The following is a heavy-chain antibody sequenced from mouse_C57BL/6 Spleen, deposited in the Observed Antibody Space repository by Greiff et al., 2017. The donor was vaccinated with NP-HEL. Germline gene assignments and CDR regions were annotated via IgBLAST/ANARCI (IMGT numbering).Heavy chain of an antibody. Sequence: QVQLQQSGAELVRPGASVKLSCKASGYTFTDYYTNWVKQRPGQGLEWIARIYPGSGNTYYNEKFKGKATLTAEKSSSTAYMQLSSLTSEDSAVYFCARDGLLRGAMDYWGQGTSVTVSS. CDR3: ARDGLLRGAMDY. CDR1: GYTFTDYY. J-gene: IGHJ4*01. CDR2: IYPGSGNT. D-gene: IGHD2-3*01. V-gene: IGHV1-76*01.